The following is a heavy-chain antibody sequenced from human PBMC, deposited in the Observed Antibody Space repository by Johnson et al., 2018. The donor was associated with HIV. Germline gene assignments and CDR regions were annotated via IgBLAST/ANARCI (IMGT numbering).Heavy chain of an antibody. CDR1: GFTFDDYG. CDR2: INWNGGST. J-gene: IGHJ3*02. Sequence: MMLVDSGGGLVQRGGSLRLSCIASGFTFDDYGMSWVRQGPGKGLEWVSGINWNGGSTGYADSVKGRLTISRDNSKNTLYLQINILRPEDRAVYYCARLPSLNDAFDIWGQGTMVTVSS. CDR3: ARLPSLNDAFDI. D-gene: IGHD1-26*01. V-gene: IGHV3-20*04.